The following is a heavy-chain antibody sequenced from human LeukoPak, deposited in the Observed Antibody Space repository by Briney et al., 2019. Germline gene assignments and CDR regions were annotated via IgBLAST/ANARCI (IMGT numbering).Heavy chain of an antibody. J-gene: IGHJ1*01. Sequence: ASVTVSCKASGYTFTGYYMHWVRQAPGQGLECMGWINPDTGATDIAQKFQGRVTMTRDTSISAAYMELSRLRADDTAVYYCATITSMRVVLISWGQGTLVTVSS. CDR1: GYTFTGYY. CDR3: ATITSMRVVLIS. D-gene: IGHD3-22*01. V-gene: IGHV1-2*02. CDR2: INPDTGAT.